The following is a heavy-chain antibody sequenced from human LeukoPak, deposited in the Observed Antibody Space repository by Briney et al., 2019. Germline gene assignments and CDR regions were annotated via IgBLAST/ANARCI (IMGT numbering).Heavy chain of an antibody. D-gene: IGHD3-16*01. Sequence: GGSLRLSCAASGFPFNAYWMTWVRQAPGKGLEWVANIRQDGDTKYYVDSVKGRFTISRDNSMNTLYLQMDSLRTEDTAVYYCAKASKGWKLYYFDYWGQGTLVTVSS. CDR2: IRQDGDTK. J-gene: IGHJ4*02. CDR3: AKASKGWKLYYFDY. V-gene: IGHV3-7*01. CDR1: GFPFNAYW.